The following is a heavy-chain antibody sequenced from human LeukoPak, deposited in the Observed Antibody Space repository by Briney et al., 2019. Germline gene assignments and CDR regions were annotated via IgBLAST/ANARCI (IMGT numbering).Heavy chain of an antibody. CDR2: ISGSGGST. CDR3: TKRGVVIRVILVGFHKEAYYFDS. CDR1: GITLSNYG. Sequence: GGSLRLSCRVSGITLSNYGMSWVRQAPGKGLEWVAGISGSGGSTNYADSVKGRFTISRDNPKNTLYLQMTSLRAEDTAVYFCTKRGVVIRVILVGFHKEAYYFDSWGQGALVTVSS. J-gene: IGHJ4*02. D-gene: IGHD3-22*01. V-gene: IGHV3-23*01.